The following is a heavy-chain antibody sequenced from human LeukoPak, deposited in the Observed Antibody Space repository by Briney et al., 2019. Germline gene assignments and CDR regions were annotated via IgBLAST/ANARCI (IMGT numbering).Heavy chain of an antibody. CDR3: ARALTRNWFDP. CDR1: GGSIISDGHY. J-gene: IGHJ5*02. V-gene: IGHV4-31*03. Sequence: SETLSLTCTVSGGSIISDGHYWTWIRQHPGKGLELIGFIYHSVSTYPNPSLKSRVDISVDTSKNQFSLTLTSVTAPDTAIYFCARALTRNWFDPWGQGTLVSVSS. D-gene: IGHD4-11*01. CDR2: IYHSVST.